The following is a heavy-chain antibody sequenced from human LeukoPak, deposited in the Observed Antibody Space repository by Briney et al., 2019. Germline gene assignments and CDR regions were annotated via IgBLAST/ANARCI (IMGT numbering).Heavy chain of an antibody. V-gene: IGHV3-30*18. CDR3: AKDRYSSSWYAPFDY. CDR2: ISYDGSNK. D-gene: IGHD6-13*01. J-gene: IGHJ4*02. CDR1: GFTFSSYG. Sequence: GGSLRLSCAASGFTFSSYGMHWVRQAPGKGLEWVAVISYDGSNKYYADSVKGRFTISRDNSKNTLYLQMNSLRAEDTAVYYCAKDRYSSSWYAPFDYWGQGTLVTVSS.